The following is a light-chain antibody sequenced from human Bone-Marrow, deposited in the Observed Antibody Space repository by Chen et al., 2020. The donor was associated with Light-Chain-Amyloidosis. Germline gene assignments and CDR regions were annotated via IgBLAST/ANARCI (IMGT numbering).Light chain of an antibody. J-gene: IGLJ3*02. CDR3: QVWDRSSDRPV. CDR2: DDS. CDR1: NIGSTS. Sequence: SYVLTQPSSVSVASGQTATIACGGNNIGSTSVHWYQQTPGQAPLLVVYDDSDRPSGIPERLSGFNSGNTATLTISRVEAGDEADYYCQVWDRSSDRPVFGGGTKLTVL. V-gene: IGLV3-21*02.